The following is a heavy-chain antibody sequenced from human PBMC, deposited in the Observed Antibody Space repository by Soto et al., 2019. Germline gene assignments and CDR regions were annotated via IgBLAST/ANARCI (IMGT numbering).Heavy chain of an antibody. D-gene: IGHD6-19*01. CDR1: GYSFRSYG. J-gene: IGHJ4*02. CDR3: GRSSSMLGAGWSDY. V-gene: IGHV1-18*01. Sequence: ASVKVSCKASGYSFRSYGINWVRQAPGQGLEWIGWVSGYNYNTKYAQKLQGRITVTTDTSTNTAYMELRSLRSDDTAVYYCGRSSSMLGAGWSDYWGRGTLVTVSS. CDR2: VSGYNYNT.